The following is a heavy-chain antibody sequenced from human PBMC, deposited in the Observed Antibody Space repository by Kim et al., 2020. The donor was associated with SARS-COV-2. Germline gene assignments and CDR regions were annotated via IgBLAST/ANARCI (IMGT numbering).Heavy chain of an antibody. D-gene: IGHD3-22*01. Sequence: ASVKVSCKASGYTFTGYYMHWVRQAPGQGLEWMGWINPNSGGTNYAQKFQGRVTMTRDTSISTAYMELSRLRSDDTAVYYCARESPSYYYDSSGQVDVWGQGTTVTVSS. J-gene: IGHJ6*02. V-gene: IGHV1-2*02. CDR2: INPNSGGT. CDR1: GYTFTGYY. CDR3: ARESPSYYYDSSGQVDV.